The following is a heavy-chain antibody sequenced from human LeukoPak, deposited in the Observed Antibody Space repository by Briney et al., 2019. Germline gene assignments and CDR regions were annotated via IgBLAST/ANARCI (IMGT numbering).Heavy chain of an antibody. CDR2: ISTSSIYI. CDR1: GFTFSSYW. CDR3: ARMGRDYYDSSGSDY. V-gene: IGHV3-21*01. Sequence: GGSLRLSCAASGFTFSSYWMSWVRQAPGKGLEWVSSISTSSIYIYSADSLKGRFTISRDNAKNSLYLQMNSLRAEDTAVYYCARMGRDYYDSSGSDYWGQGTLVTVSS. J-gene: IGHJ4*02. D-gene: IGHD3-22*01.